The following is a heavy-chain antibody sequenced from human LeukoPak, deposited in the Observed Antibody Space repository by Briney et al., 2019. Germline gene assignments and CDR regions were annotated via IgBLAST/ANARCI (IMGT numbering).Heavy chain of an antibody. CDR1: GGSISSYY. CDR3: ARGVGYGDDNQPFDY. CDR2: IYSGGST. D-gene: IGHD4-17*01. V-gene: IGHV3-53*04. Sequence: ETLSLTCTVSGGSISSYYWSWIRQPPGKGLEWVSVIYSGGSTYYADSVKGRFTISRHNSKNTLYLQMNSLRAEDTAVYYCARGVGYGDDNQPFDYWGQGTLVTVSS. J-gene: IGHJ4*02.